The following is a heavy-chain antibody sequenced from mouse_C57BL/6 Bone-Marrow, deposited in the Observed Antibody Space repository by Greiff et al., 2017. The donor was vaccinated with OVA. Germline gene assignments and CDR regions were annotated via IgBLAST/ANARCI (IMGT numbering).Heavy chain of an antibody. CDR1: GYTFTDYY. J-gene: IGHJ4*01. V-gene: IGHV1-26*01. D-gene: IGHD2-4*01. Sequence: EVQLQQSGPELVKPGASVKISCKASGYTFTDYYMNWVKQSHGKSLEWIGDINPNNGGTSYHQKFKGKATLTVDKSYSTAYKEHRSRTSEDSAVYYCGRTVIYDYDLSMDDWGQGTSVTVSS. CDR3: GRTVIYDYDLSMDD. CDR2: INPNNGGT.